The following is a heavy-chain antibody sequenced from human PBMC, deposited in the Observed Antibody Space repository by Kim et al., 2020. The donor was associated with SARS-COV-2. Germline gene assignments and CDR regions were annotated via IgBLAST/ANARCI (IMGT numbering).Heavy chain of an antibody. D-gene: IGHD3-9*01. V-gene: IGHV3-30*07. CDR3: ARDAAFDYDILTGYSLFDY. J-gene: IGHJ4*02. Sequence: GRFTISRDNSKNTLYRQMNSLRAEDTAVYYCARDAAFDYDILTGYSLFDYWGQGTLVTVSS.